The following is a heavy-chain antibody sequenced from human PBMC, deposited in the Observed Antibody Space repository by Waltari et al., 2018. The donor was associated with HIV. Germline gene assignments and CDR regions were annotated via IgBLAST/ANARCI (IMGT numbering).Heavy chain of an antibody. D-gene: IGHD3-10*02. CDR3: ARDAALFD. CDR2: INGDGSST. Sequence: EVQLVESGGGLVQPGGSLRLPCAASGFTFSSSWMHWVRQAPGKGLVWVSRINGDGSSTDYADSVKGRFTISRDNAKNTLYLQVNTLRAEDTAVYFCARDAALFDWGQGTLVTVSS. J-gene: IGHJ4*02. V-gene: IGHV3-74*01. CDR1: GFTFSSSW.